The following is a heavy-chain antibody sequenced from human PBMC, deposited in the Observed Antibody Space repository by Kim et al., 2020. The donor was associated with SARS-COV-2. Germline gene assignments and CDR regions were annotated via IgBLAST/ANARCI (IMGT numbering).Heavy chain of an antibody. J-gene: IGHJ4*02. CDR3: ARIRGAGVEPTAPFDY. CDR1: GYTFTSYG. V-gene: IGHV1-18*01. Sequence: ASVKVSCKASGYTFTSYGISWVRQAPGQGLEWMGWISAYNGNTNYAQKLQGRVTMTTDTSTSTAYMELRSLRSDDTAVYYCARIRGAGVEPTAPFDYWGQGTLVTVSS. CDR2: ISAYNGNT. D-gene: IGHD1-1*01.